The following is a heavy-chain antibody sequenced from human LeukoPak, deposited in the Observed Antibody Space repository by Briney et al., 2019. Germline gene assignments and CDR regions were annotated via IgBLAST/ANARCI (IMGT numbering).Heavy chain of an antibody. CDR1: GFIVSSNY. CDR2: IKQDGSEK. CDR3: ARDLIRSKVGWYFDL. V-gene: IGHV3-7*01. Sequence: GGSLRLSCAASGFIVSSNYMSWVRQAPGKGLEWVANIKQDGSEKYYVDSVKDRFTISRDNAKNSLYLQMNSLRAEDTAVYYCARDLIRSKVGWYFDLWGRGTLVTVSS. D-gene: IGHD1-26*01. J-gene: IGHJ2*01.